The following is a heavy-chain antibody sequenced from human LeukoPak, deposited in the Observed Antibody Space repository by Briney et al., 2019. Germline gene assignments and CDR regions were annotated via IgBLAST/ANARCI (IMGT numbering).Heavy chain of an antibody. J-gene: IGHJ4*02. CDR1: GASITSSHW. V-gene: IGHV4-4*02. D-gene: IGHD3-10*01. Sequence: PSETLSLTCAVSGASITSSHWWSWARQPPGKGLEWIGEIHDSGTTNYKPSLKSRVTISVDTSKNQFSLKLRSVTAADTAVYYCARRLGGSGSYYYWGQGTLVTVSS. CDR2: IHDSGTT. CDR3: ARRLGGSGSYYY.